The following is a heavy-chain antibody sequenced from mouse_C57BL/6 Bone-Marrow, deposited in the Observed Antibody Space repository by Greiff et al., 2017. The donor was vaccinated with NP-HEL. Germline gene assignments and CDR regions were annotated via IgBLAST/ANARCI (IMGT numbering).Heavy chain of an antibody. CDR3: AGGYYGDFDY. D-gene: IGHD1-1*01. CDR2: INPNNGGT. CDR1: GYTFTDYN. J-gene: IGHJ2*01. V-gene: IGHV1-22*01. Sequence: EVQLQQSGPELVKPGASVKMSCKASGYTFTDYNMHWVKQSHGKSLEWIGYINPNNGGTSYNQKFKGKATLTVNKSSSTAYMELRSLTSEDSAVYYCAGGYYGDFDYWGQGTTLTVSS.